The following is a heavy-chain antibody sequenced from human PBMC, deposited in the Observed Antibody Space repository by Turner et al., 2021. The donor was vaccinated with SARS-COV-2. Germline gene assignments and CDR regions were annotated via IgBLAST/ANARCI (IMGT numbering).Heavy chain of an antibody. CDR2: ISSSSSNI. J-gene: IGHJ6*02. D-gene: IGHD3-10*01. V-gene: IGHV3-21*01. CDR3: ARQATVKITMVRDYYYYGMDV. Sequence: EVQRLGCGGGAGKPGGALILSCAASGFTFSRSSMNWVRQGPGKGLEWVSSISSSSSNIFYAVAVKGRFTISRDNAKNSLYMQMISLRAEDTAVYYCARQATVKITMVRDYYYYGMDVWGQGTTVTVSS. CDR1: GFTFSRSS.